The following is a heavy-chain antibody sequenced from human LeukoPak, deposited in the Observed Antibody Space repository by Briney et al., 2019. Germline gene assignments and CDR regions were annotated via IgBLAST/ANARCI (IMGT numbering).Heavy chain of an antibody. D-gene: IGHD5-24*01. CDR2: IWYDGSNK. CDR1: GFTFTKYG. Sequence: GMSLRLSCAASGFTFTKYGTNWVRQAPGKGLEWVAIIWYDGSNKYFAESVMGRFTISKDNSKNTVYLQMNSLRVEDTAVYHCARAGIENALDYWGQGTQVTVSS. V-gene: IGHV3-33*01. J-gene: IGHJ4*02. CDR3: ARAGIENALDY.